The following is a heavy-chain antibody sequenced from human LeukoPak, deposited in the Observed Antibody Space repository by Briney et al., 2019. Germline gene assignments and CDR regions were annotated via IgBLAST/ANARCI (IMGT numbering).Heavy chain of an antibody. CDR3: TSTHADSSGWYSHGAFDI. V-gene: IGHV3-73*01. Sequence: GGSLRLSCAASGFTFSGSVMHWVRQASGKGLEWVGRIRSKANSYATAYAASVKGRFTISRDDSKNTAYLQMNSLKTEDTAVYYCTSTHADSSGWYSHGAFDIWGQGTMVTVSS. J-gene: IGHJ3*02. D-gene: IGHD6-19*01. CDR2: IRSKANSYAT. CDR1: GFTFSGSV.